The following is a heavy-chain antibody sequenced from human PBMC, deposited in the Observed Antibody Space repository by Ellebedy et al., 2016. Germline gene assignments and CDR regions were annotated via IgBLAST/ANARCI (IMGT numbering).Heavy chain of an antibody. Sequence: GESLKISCAASGFAFSDYAMNWVRQAPGRGLEWVSTISISDYITNYVDSVKGRFTISRDTSTDTLYLHMNSLRPEDTAIYYCARESTTLPYYYYGMDLWGQGTTVTVSS. CDR2: ISISDYIT. D-gene: IGHD1-1*01. CDR1: GFAFSDYA. CDR3: ARESTTLPYYYYGMDL. J-gene: IGHJ6*02. V-gene: IGHV3-23*01.